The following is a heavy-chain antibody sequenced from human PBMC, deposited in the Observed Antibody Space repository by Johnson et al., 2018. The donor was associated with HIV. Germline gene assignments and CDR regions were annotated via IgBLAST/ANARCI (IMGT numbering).Heavy chain of an antibody. CDR3: TTPLVVAGRPVALDI. CDR2: IKSKTDGGTT. Sequence: VQLVESGGGLVQPGGSLRLSCAASGFTFSNAWMSWVRQAPGKGLEWVGRIKSKTDGGTTDYAAPVKGRFTISRDDSEHTLYLQMNSLKTEDTAVYYCTTPLVVAGRPVALDIWGQGTRVTVS. V-gene: IGHV3-15*01. J-gene: IGHJ3*02. D-gene: IGHD2-15*01. CDR1: GFTFSNAW.